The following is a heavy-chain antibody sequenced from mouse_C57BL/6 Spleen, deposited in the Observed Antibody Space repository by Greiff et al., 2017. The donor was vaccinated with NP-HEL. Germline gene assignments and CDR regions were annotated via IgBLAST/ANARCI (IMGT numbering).Heavy chain of an antibody. CDR1: GFTFSSYA. CDR2: ISDGGSYT. D-gene: IGHD2-4*01. Sequence: EVKLVESGGGLVKPGGSLKLSCAASGFTFSSYAMSWVRQTPEKRLEWVATISDGGSYTYYPDNVKGRFTISRDNAKNNLYLQMSHLKSEDTAMYYCARDDSPFFDYWGQGTTLTVSS. J-gene: IGHJ2*01. V-gene: IGHV5-4*01. CDR3: ARDDSPFFDY.